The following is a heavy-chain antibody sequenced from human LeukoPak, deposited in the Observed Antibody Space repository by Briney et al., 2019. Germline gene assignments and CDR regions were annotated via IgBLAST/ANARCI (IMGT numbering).Heavy chain of an antibody. CDR3: ARNQQLGGHSYYYYGMDV. Sequence: GGSLRLSCAASGFTFSTYAMTWVRQAPGKGLEWVSIISGRGGTTYYADSVKGRFTISRDNSKNTLYLQMHSLRAEDTAIYYCARNQQLGGHSYYYYGMDVWGQGTTVTVSS. J-gene: IGHJ6*02. V-gene: IGHV3-23*01. D-gene: IGHD3-16*01. CDR2: ISGRGGTT. CDR1: GFTFSTYA.